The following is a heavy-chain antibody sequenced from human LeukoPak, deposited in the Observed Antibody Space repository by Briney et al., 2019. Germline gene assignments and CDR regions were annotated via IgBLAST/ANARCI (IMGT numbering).Heavy chain of an antibody. Sequence: GRSLRLSCAASGFTFSNYAMHWVRQAPGKGLERLALMSYDGSNKFYADSVKGRFTISRDNSKSTLYLQMNSLKAEDTAVYYCARGGVTTMTLRDLWLDYWGQGTLVTLSS. D-gene: IGHD4-17*01. V-gene: IGHV3-30-3*01. CDR1: GFTFSNYA. CDR2: MSYDGSNK. CDR3: ARGGVTTMTLRDLWLDY. J-gene: IGHJ4*02.